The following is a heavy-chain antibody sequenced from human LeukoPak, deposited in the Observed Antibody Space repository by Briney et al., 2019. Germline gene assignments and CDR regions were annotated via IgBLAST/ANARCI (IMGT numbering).Heavy chain of an antibody. D-gene: IGHD2-21*02. CDR3: ARETAYCGGGDCYAYFDY. Sequence: GSSVKVSCKASGGTFSSYAISWVRQSPGQGLEWIGGIIPIFGTANYAQKFQGRVTITADKSTSTAYMELSSLSSEDTAVYYCARETAYCGGGDCYAYFDYWGQGTLVTVSS. CDR1: GGTFSSYA. CDR2: IIPIFGTA. J-gene: IGHJ4*02. V-gene: IGHV1-69*06.